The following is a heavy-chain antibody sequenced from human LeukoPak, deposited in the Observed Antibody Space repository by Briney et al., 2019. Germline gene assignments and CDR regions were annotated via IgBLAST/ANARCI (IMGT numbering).Heavy chain of an antibody. Sequence: ASAKVSCKASGGTFTSYYTHWVRQAPGQGLEWMGIINPSGGSTSYAQKFQGRVTMTRDTSTSTVYMELSSLRSEETAVYYCARDLSGSYEFDYWGQGTLVTVSS. V-gene: IGHV1-46*01. CDR1: GGTFTSYY. J-gene: IGHJ4*02. D-gene: IGHD1-26*01. CDR3: ARDLSGSYEFDY. CDR2: INPSGGST.